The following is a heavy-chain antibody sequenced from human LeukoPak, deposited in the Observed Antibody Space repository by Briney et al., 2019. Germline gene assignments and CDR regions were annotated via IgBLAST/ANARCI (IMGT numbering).Heavy chain of an antibody. CDR2: IYTSGST. V-gene: IGHV4-61*02. D-gene: IGHD3-16*01. CDR1: GGSISSGGYY. J-gene: IGHJ3*02. CDR3: ARDLQYVGAFDI. Sequence: PSETLSLTCTVSGGSISSGGYYWSWIRQPAGKGLEWIGRIYTSGSTNYNPSLKSRVTISVDTSKNQFSLKLTSVTAADTAVYYCARDLQYVGAFDIWGQGTMVTVSS.